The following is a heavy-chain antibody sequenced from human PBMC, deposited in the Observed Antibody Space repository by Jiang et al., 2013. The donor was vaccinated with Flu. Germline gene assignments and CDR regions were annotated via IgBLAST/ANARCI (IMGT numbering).Heavy chain of an antibody. CDR2: IYQSGTA. D-gene: IGHD2-2*01. J-gene: IGHJ4*02. V-gene: IGHV4-38-2*02. CDR1: GYSITSGYY. CDR3: ARDSESTSYSDY. Sequence: GLVKPSETLSLTCTVSGYSITSGYYWGWIRQPPGKGLEWIGSIYQSGTAYYNPSLKSRVTISVDTSKNDFSLKLHSLTAADTAVYYCARDSESTSYSDYWGQGTLVTVSS.